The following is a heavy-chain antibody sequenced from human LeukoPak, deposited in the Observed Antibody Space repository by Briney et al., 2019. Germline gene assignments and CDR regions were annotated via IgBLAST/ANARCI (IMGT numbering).Heavy chain of an antibody. J-gene: IGHJ4*02. V-gene: IGHV1-69*01. D-gene: IGHD3-22*01. CDR2: IIPIFGTA. CDR1: GGTFSSYA. Sequence: GSSVKVSCKAFGGTFSSYAISWVRQAPGQGLEWMGGIIPIFGTANYAQKFQGRVTITADESTSTAYMELSSLRSEDTAVYYCARNYYDSSGYYSIDYWGQGTLVTVSS. CDR3: ARNYYDSSGYYSIDY.